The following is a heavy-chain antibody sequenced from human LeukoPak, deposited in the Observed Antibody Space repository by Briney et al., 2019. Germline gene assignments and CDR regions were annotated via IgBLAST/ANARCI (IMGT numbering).Heavy chain of an antibody. CDR1: GFTFTTYS. D-gene: IGHD4-17*01. CDR3: ARDQYGDYANHY. J-gene: IGHJ4*02. Sequence: PGGSLRLSCAASGFTFTTYSMNWVRQAPGKGLEWVSSISSNGDYIYYADSLKGRFTISRDNAKNSLYLQMNSLRAEDTAVYYCARDQYGDYANHYWGQGTLVTVSS. V-gene: IGHV3-21*01. CDR2: ISSNGDYI.